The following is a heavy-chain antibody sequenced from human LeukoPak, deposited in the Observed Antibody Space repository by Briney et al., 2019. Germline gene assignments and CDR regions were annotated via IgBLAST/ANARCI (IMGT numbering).Heavy chain of an antibody. CDR2: ISGSGGST. CDR1: GLTFSSYG. V-gene: IGHV3-23*01. D-gene: IGHD3-10*02. J-gene: IGHJ4*02. CDR3: ANVPVRGVITWAPGY. Sequence: GGTLTLSCAASGLTFSSYGMSWVRQAPGKGLEWVSAISGSGGSTYYAASVKGRFTISRGNSKNALYLQVNCLRAEDTAVYYCANVPVRGVITWAPGYGGQGTLVTVSS.